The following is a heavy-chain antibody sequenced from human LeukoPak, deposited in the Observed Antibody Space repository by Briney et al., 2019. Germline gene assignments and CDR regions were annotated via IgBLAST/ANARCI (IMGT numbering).Heavy chain of an antibody. CDR2: IYSGGST. J-gene: IGHJ4*02. Sequence: GGTLRLSCAASGFTFRNYGMSWVRQAPGKGLEWVSVIYSGGSTYYADSVKGRFTISRDNSKNTLYLQMNSLRAEDTAVYYCAREYCSGGSCYSNYWGQGTLVTVSS. CDR1: GFTFRNYG. V-gene: IGHV3-53*01. CDR3: AREYCSGGSCYSNY. D-gene: IGHD2-15*01.